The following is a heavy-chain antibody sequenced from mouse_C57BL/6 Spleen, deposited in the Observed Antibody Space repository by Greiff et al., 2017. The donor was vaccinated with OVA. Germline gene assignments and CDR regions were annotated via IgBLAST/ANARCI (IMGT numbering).Heavy chain of an antibody. D-gene: IGHD2-3*01. V-gene: IGHV1-77*01. CDR1: GYTFTDYY. J-gene: IGHJ1*03. Sequence: QVQLQQSGAELVKPGASVKISCKASGYTFTDYYINWVKQRPGQGLEWIGKIGPGSGRTYYNEKFKGKATLTADKSSSTAYMQLSSLTSEDSAVYFCARSLYDGYFGGYFDVWGTGTTVTVSS. CDR3: ARSLYDGYFGGYFDV. CDR2: IGPGSGRT.